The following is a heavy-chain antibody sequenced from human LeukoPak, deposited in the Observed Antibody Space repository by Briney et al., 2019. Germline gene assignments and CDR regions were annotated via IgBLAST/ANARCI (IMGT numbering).Heavy chain of an antibody. CDR1: GFTFSNAW. V-gene: IGHV3-15*01. J-gene: IGHJ6*02. CDR2: IKSKTDGGTT. Sequence: GSLRLSCAASGFTFSNAWTSWVRQAPGKGLEWVGRIKSKTDGGTTDYAAPVKGRFTISRDDSKNTLYLQMNSLKTEDTAVYYCTTFLSPYYYYGMDVWGQGTTVTVSS. CDR3: TTFLSPYYYYGMDV.